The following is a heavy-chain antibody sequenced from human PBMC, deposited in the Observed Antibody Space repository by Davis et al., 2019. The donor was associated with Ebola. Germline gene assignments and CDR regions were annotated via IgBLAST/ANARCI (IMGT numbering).Heavy chain of an antibody. V-gene: IGHV3-7*01. Sequence: GESLKISCAASGFTFSNYDMIWVRQAPGKGLEWLANIKQDGSEKYYVDSVKGRFTISRDNAKNSLYLQMNSLRAEDTAVYYCARRIQLWVRYYFDYWGQGTLVTVSS. D-gene: IGHD5-18*01. CDR2: IKQDGSEK. CDR3: ARRIQLWVRYYFDY. J-gene: IGHJ4*02. CDR1: GFTFSNYD.